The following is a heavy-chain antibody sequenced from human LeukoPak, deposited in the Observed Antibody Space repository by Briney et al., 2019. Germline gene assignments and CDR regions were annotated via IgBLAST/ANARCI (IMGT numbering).Heavy chain of an antibody. Sequence: ASVKVSCKASGYTFTGYYMHWVRQAPGQGLEWMGWINPNSGGTNYAQKFQGRVTMTRDTSITTAYMELTRLRSDDTAIYYCARDITINNDAFDLWGQGTMVIVSS. CDR1: GYTFTGYY. J-gene: IGHJ3*01. CDR3: ARDITINNDAFDL. CDR2: INPNSGGT. V-gene: IGHV1-2*02. D-gene: IGHD1/OR15-1a*01.